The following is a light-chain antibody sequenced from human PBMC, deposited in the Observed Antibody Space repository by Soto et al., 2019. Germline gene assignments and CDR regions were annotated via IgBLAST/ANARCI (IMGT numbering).Light chain of an antibody. CDR3: QQFNVYPLT. CDR1: QGIRDF. V-gene: IGKV1-9*01. J-gene: IGKJ4*01. CDR2: AAS. Sequence: DLQLTPSPSFLSASVGDRVTITCRASQGIRDFLAWYQQKPGKAPKLLIYAASTLQTGVPTRFSGFASGTEFTLPISNLPPADSATYYCQQFNVYPLTSGGGTKVEIK.